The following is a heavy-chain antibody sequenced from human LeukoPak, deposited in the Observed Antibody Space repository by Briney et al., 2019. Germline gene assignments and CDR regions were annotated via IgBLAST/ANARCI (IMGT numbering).Heavy chain of an antibody. V-gene: IGHV3-30*02. Sequence: GGSLRLSCAASGFTFSSYAMSWVRQAPGKGLEWVAFIRYEGSEKYYADSVKGRFIISRDNSKNTLYLETNILRTEDTAVYHCAKDLMRDRWFGESWGQGTLVTVSS. CDR3: AKDLMRDRWFGES. CDR2: IRYEGSEK. CDR1: GFTFSSYA. J-gene: IGHJ5*02. D-gene: IGHD3-10*01.